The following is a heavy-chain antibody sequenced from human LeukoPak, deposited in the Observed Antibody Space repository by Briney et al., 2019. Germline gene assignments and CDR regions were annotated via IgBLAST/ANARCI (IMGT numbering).Heavy chain of an antibody. CDR3: ARVVDHDYHDYYADY. Sequence: ASVNVSCKASGYTFTSYGISWVRQAPGQGLEWMGWISAYNGNTNYAQKFQGRVTMTTDTSTSTAYMELRSLRSDDTAIYYCARVVDHDYHDYYADYWGQRTLVTVSS. CDR2: ISAYNGNT. J-gene: IGHJ4*02. CDR1: GYTFTSYG. V-gene: IGHV1-18*01. D-gene: IGHD4-17*01.